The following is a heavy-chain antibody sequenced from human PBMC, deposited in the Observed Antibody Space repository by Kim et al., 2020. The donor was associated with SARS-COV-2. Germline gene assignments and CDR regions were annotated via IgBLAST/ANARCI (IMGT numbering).Heavy chain of an antibody. CDR2: TTDDGDDT. CDR3: TKGIGPNYPGSRTFDM. CDR1: GFAFSRYA. D-gene: IGHD1-7*01. Sequence: GGSLRLSCAASGFAFSRYAMTWVRQAPGKGLEWVSTTTDDGDDTKHEDSVKGRFTLSRDNSKNTLHLQMNNLRADDTAIYYCTKGIGPNYPGSRTFDMWGQGTMVTVSS. V-gene: IGHV3-23*01. J-gene: IGHJ3*02.